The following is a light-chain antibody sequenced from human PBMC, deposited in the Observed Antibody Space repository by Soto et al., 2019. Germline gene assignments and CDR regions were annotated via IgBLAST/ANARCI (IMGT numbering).Light chain of an antibody. Sequence: DIQMTQSPSTLSASVGDRATITCRASQSISAWLAWYQQKPGKAPKLLIYDASSLESGVPSRFSGSGSGTEFTLTISSVQADCFVSYCYQRYNGYCTFGQGTRLEIK. CDR2: DAS. J-gene: IGKJ1*01. CDR3: QRYNGYCT. CDR1: QSISAW. V-gene: IGKV1-5*01.